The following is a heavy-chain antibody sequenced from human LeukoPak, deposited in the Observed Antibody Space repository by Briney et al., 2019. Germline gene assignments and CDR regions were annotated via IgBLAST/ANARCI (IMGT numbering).Heavy chain of an antibody. Sequence: GGSLRLSCEASGFPFSDSALDWVRQAPGKGLEWVSAISGSGGSTYYADSVKGRFTISRDNSKNTLYLQMNSLRAEDTAVYYCARDRGDLDYWGQGTLVTVSS. CDR2: ISGSGGST. CDR1: GFPFSDSA. J-gene: IGHJ4*02. CDR3: ARDRGDLDY. D-gene: IGHD4-17*01. V-gene: IGHV3-23*01.